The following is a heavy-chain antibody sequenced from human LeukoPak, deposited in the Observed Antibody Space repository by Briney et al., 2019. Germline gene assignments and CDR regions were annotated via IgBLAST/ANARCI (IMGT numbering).Heavy chain of an antibody. Sequence: GGSLRLSCAASGFTFSSYWMSWVRQAPGKGLEWVANIKQDGSEKYYVDSVKGRFTISRDNAKNSLYLQMNSLRAEDTAVYYCASGRHFDWSYFAVGRAGGYWGQGTLVTVSS. CDR2: IKQDGSEK. CDR3: ASGRHFDWSYFAVGRAGGY. V-gene: IGHV3-7*01. D-gene: IGHD3-9*01. CDR1: GFTFSSYW. J-gene: IGHJ4*02.